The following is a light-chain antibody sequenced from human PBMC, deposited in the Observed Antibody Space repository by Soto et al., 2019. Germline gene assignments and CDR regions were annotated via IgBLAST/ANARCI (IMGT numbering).Light chain of an antibody. CDR3: CSYAGSNYV. CDR1: SSDVGSYNL. V-gene: IGLV2-23*02. J-gene: IGLJ1*01. Sequence: QSALTQPASVSGSPGQSITISCTGTSSDVGSYNLVSWYQQHPGKAPKLMIYEVTKRPSGVSDRFSGSKSGNTASLAISELRGEDEADYYCCSYAGSNYVFGTGTKVTVL. CDR2: EVT.